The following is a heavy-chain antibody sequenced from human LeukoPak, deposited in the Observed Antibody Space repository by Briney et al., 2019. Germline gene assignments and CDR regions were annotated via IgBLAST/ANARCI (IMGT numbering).Heavy chain of an antibody. D-gene: IGHD4-17*01. CDR2: IYYSGST. CDR3: ARNRAPNFHDYGDYYYYYGMDV. Sequence: SQTLSLSWTVAGGSISSGDYYWSWIRQPPGKGMEWIGYIYYSGSTYYNPSLKSRVTISVDTSKNQFSLKLSSVTAAATAVYYSARNRAPNFHDYGDYYYYYGMDVWGQGTTVTVSS. CDR1: GGSISSGDYY. V-gene: IGHV4-30-4*01. J-gene: IGHJ6*02.